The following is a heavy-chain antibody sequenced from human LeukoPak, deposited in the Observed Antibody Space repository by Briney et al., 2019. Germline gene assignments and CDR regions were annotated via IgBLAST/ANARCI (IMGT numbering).Heavy chain of an antibody. CDR3: ARDSSTENDAFDI. J-gene: IGHJ3*02. D-gene: IGHD4-17*01. V-gene: IGHV3-30-3*01. CDR1: GFTFSSYA. CDR2: ISYDGSNK. Sequence: GGSLRLSCAASGFTFSSYAMHWVRQAPGKGLEWVAVISYDGSNKYYADSVKGRFTISRDNSKNTLYLQMNSLRAEDTAVYYCARDSSTENDAFDIRGQGTMVTASS.